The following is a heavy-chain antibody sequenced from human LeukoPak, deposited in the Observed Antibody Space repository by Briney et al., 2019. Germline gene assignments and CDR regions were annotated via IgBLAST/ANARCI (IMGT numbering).Heavy chain of an antibody. D-gene: IGHD5-12*01. CDR1: GYTFTIYY. J-gene: IGHJ4*02. CDR2: INPSGGST. CDR3: ARESDRSYSGYDV. V-gene: IGHV1-46*01. Sequence: ASVKVSCKAAGYTFTIYYMHWVRQAPGQGLEWMGIINPSGGSTSYAQKFQGRVTMTRDMSTSTVYMELSSLRSEDTAVYYCARESDRSYSGYDVWGQGTLVTVSS.